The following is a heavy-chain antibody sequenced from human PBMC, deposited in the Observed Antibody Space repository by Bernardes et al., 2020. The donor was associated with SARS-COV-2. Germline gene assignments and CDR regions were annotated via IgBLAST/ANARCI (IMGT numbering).Heavy chain of an antibody. J-gene: IGHJ4*02. CDR3: ARAPYKQGDY. CDR2: ISSSSTNI. V-gene: IGHV3-48*04. CDR1: GFNFSIYN. Sequence: GGSLRLSCAASGFNFSIYNVNWVRQAPGKGLEWISYISSSSTNIYYADSVRGRFSISRDNAKNSLYLQMNSLRVEDTAMYYCARAPYKQGDYWGRGTLVSVSS. D-gene: IGHD1-20*01.